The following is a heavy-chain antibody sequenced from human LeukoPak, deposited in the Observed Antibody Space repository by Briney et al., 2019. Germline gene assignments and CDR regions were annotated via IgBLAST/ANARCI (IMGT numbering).Heavy chain of an antibody. J-gene: IGHJ4*02. CDR2: IYYSGST. CDR1: GGSISSSSYY. Sequence: SETLSLTCTVSGGSISSSSYYWGWIRQPPGKGLEWIGSIYYSGSTYYNPSLKSRVTISVDTSKNQFSLKLNSVTAADTAVYFCARDPYSSDWYPYYFDYWGQGTLVTVSS. V-gene: IGHV4-39*07. CDR3: ARDPYSSDWYPYYFDY. D-gene: IGHD6-19*01.